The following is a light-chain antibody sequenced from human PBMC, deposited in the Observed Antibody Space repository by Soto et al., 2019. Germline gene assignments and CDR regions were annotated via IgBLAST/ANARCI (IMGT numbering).Light chain of an antibody. CDR2: SNN. CDR3: AAWDDSLSGGV. CDR1: SPNIGSNY. V-gene: IGLV1-47*02. Sequence: QSVLPQPPSASGTPGQRVTISCSGSSPNIGSNYVYWYQQLPGTAPKVLIYSNNQRPSGVPDRFSGSKSDTSASLAISGLRSEDEADYYCAAWDDSLSGGVFGGGTKLTVL. J-gene: IGLJ3*02.